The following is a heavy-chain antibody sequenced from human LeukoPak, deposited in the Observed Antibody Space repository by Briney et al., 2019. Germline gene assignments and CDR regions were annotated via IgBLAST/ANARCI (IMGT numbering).Heavy chain of an antibody. CDR2: MSYDGSNK. V-gene: IGHV3-30-3*01. Sequence: QPGRSLRLSCAAPGFTFSSYGLHWVRQAPGKGLEWVAVMSYDGSNKYYADSVKGRFTISRDNSKNTLYLQMNSLSTEDTAVYYCARGGIQLWTPFDYWGQGTLVTVSS. CDR1: GFTFSSYG. J-gene: IGHJ4*02. CDR3: ARGGIQLWTPFDY. D-gene: IGHD5-18*01.